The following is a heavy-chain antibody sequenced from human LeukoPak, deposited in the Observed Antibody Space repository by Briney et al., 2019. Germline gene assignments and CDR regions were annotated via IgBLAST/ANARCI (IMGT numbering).Heavy chain of an antibody. D-gene: IGHD6-19*01. V-gene: IGHV1-2*02. J-gene: IGHJ4*02. CDR2: TKPNSGGT. CDR1: VYTFTDYF. CDR3: TRAQWLPGHFDY. Sequence: ASVKVSCKASVYTFTDYFIHWVRQAPGQGLERVGWTKPNSGGTDYAQKFQGRVTVTRDTSISTAYMELTRLTSDDTAVYYCTRAQWLPGHFDYWGQGTLVTVSS.